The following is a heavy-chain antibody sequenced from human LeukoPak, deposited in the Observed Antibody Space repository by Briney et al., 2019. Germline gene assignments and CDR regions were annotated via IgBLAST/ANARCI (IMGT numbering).Heavy chain of an antibody. CDR3: AREQRGYDCYY. J-gene: IGHJ4*02. D-gene: IGHD5-12*01. Sequence: PGGSLRLSCAASGFTFSSYAMHWVRQAPGKGLEWVALITYDGSSKYYADSVKGRFTISRDNSKNTLYLQMSSLRAEDTAVYYCAREQRGYDCYYWGQGTLVTVSS. CDR1: GFTFSSYA. CDR2: ITYDGSSK. V-gene: IGHV3-30-3*01.